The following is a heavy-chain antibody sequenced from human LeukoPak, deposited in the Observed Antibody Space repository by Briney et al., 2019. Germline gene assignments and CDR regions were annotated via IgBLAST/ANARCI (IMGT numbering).Heavy chain of an antibody. CDR3: ARKYYDFWSGYYSWFDP. CDR2: INHSGST. Sequence: SETLSLTCAVYGGSFSGYYWSWIRQPPGKGLVWIGEINHSGSTNYNPSLKSRVTISVDTSKNQFSLKLSSVTAADTAVYYCARKYYDFWSGYYSWFDPWGRGTLVTVSS. D-gene: IGHD3-3*01. V-gene: IGHV4-34*01. CDR1: GGSFSGYY. J-gene: IGHJ5*02.